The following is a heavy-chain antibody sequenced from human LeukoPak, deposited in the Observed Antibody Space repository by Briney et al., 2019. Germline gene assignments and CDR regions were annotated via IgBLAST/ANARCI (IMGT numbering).Heavy chain of an antibody. D-gene: IGHD6-13*01. CDR2: INPNSGGT. Sequence: EASVKVSCKASGYTFTGYYMHWVRQAPGQGLEWMGWINPNSGGTNYAQKFQGRVTMTRDTSISTAYMELSRLRSDDTAVYYCARDPPGRYSSSWFVDYWGQGTLVTVSS. CDR3: ARDPPGRYSSSWFVDY. V-gene: IGHV1-2*02. CDR1: GYTFTGYY. J-gene: IGHJ4*02.